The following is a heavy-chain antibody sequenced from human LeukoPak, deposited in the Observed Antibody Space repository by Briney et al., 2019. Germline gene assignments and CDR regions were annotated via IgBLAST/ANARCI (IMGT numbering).Heavy chain of an antibody. Sequence: KPSETLSLTCTVSGGSISSYYWSWIRQPPGKGLEWIGYIYYSGSTNYNPSLKTRVTISVDTSKNQLSLKLSSVTAADTAVYYCARASGGYRSFDYWGQGTLVTVSS. D-gene: IGHD1-26*01. CDR2: IYYSGST. J-gene: IGHJ4*02. CDR3: ARASGGYRSFDY. V-gene: IGHV4-59*01. CDR1: GGSISSYY.